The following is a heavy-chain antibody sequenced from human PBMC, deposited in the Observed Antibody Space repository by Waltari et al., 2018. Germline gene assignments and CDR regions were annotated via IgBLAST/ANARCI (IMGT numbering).Heavy chain of an antibody. V-gene: IGHV3-23*01. CDR2: ISGSGAGT. Sequence: EVQLLESGGGLAQPGGSLRLSCDAPGFTFSNYAMGWFRQAPGKGLEWVSSISGSGAGTYYADSVNGRFTISRDNSKNTVFLYMSSLRAEDTAIYFCAKDRGFYDASGYYDAFDLWGQGTMVTVSS. J-gene: IGHJ3*01. CDR1: GFTFSNYA. D-gene: IGHD3-22*01. CDR3: AKDRGFYDASGYYDAFDL.